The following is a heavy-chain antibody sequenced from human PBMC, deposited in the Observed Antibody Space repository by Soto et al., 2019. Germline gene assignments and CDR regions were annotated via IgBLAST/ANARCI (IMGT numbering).Heavy chain of an antibody. Sequence: QVQLVQSGAEVKKPGASVKVSCKASGYTFTSYGISWVRQAPGQGLEWMGWISAYNGNTNYARKLQGRVTMTTDPATNTAYMELRSLRSDGTAVYYCASDWAAAGPFDYWGQGTLVTVSS. CDR1: GYTFTSYG. V-gene: IGHV1-18*01. D-gene: IGHD6-13*01. J-gene: IGHJ4*02. CDR2: ISAYNGNT. CDR3: ASDWAAAGPFDY.